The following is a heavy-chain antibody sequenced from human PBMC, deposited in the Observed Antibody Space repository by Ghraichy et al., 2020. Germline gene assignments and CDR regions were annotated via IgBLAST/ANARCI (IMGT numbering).Heavy chain of an antibody. Sequence: GGSLRLSCKGSGYSFTSYWIGWVRQMPGKGLEWMGIIYPGDSDTRYSPSFQGQVTISADKSISTAYLQWSSLKASDTAMYYCARGGVVYAYYYYGMDVWGQGTTVTVSS. J-gene: IGHJ6*02. V-gene: IGHV5-51*01. CDR1: GYSFTSYW. CDR2: IYPGDSDT. CDR3: ARGGVVYAYYYYGMDV. D-gene: IGHD2-8*02.